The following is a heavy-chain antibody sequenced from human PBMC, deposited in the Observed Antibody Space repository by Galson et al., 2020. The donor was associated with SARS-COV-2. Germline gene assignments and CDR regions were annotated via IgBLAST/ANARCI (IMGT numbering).Heavy chain of an antibody. CDR1: GFTFSSYG. Sequence: GESLKISCAASGFTFSSYGMHWVRQAPGKGLEWVAVIWYDGSNKYYADSVKGRFTISRDNSKNTLYLQMNSLRAEDTAVYYCARDAGYYDILRGGMDVWGQGTTVTVSS. CDR2: IWYDGSNK. V-gene: IGHV3-33*01. CDR3: ARDAGYYDILRGGMDV. D-gene: IGHD3-9*01. J-gene: IGHJ6*02.